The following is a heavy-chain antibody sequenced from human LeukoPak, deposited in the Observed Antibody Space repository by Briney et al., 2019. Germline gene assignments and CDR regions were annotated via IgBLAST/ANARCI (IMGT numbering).Heavy chain of an antibody. V-gene: IGHV4-59*01. Sequence: SETLSLTCTVSGGSISSYYWSWIRQPPGKGPEWIGYIYYSGSTNYNPSLKSRVTISVDTSKNQFSLKLSSVTAADTAVYYCARETRYFDYWGQGTLVTVSS. J-gene: IGHJ4*02. CDR2: IYYSGST. CDR1: GGSISSYY. CDR3: ARETRYFDY.